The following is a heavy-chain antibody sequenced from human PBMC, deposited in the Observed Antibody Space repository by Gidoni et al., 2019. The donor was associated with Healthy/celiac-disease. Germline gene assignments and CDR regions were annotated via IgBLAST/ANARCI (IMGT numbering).Heavy chain of an antibody. CDR2: ISYDGSNK. J-gene: IGHJ3*02. D-gene: IGHD6-19*01. V-gene: IGHV3-30*04. Sequence: VQLVESRVGVVQPGRSLILSCSASGFTFRSYAMHWVRQAHGKGLEWVAVISYDGSNKYYADTVKGRFTISRDNSKNTLYLQMNSLRAEDTAVYYCARLPLNIAVAGTEAFDIWGQGTMVTVSS. CDR3: ARLPLNIAVAGTEAFDI. CDR1: GFTFRSYA.